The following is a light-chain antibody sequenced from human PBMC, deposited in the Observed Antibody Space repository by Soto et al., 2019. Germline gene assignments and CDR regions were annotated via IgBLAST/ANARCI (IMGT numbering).Light chain of an antibody. Sequence: DIQMTQSPSTLSASVGDRVTITCRASQSISSWLAWYQQKPGKAPKLLIYDASSLESGVPSRFSGSGSGTEFTLTISSLQPDDFATYYCQQSYSTLMYTFGQGTRLEI. CDR2: DAS. CDR3: QQSYSTLMYT. CDR1: QSISSW. J-gene: IGKJ5*01. V-gene: IGKV1-5*01.